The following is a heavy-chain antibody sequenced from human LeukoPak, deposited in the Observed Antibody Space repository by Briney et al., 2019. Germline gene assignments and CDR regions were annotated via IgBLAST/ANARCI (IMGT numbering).Heavy chain of an antibody. CDR1: GFTFSNYW. CDR2: IKQDGSEK. CDR3: ARTPRYCSGGSCYSVYFQH. D-gene: IGHD2-15*01. V-gene: IGHV3-7*01. J-gene: IGHJ1*01. Sequence: GGSLRLSCAASGFTFSNYWMGWARQAPGKGLEWVANIKQDGSEKYYVDSVKGRFTISRDNAKNSLYLQMNSLRAEDTAVYYCARTPRYCSGGSCYSVYFQHWGQSTLVTVSS.